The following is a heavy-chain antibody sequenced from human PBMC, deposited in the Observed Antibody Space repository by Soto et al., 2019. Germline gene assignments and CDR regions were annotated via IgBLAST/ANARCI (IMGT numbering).Heavy chain of an antibody. CDR1: GGSFSDYI. CDR3: ARRIVILAADYGMDV. J-gene: IGHJ6*02. V-gene: IGHV4-34*01. CDR2: INHSGSA. Sequence: PSETLSLTCDVYGGSFSDYIWTWIRQTPGKGLRWIGQINHSGSANYNPSLKSRVTISVDTSKSQFSLKLSSVTAADTAVYYCARRIVILAADYGMDVWGQGTTVTVSS. D-gene: IGHD2-15*01.